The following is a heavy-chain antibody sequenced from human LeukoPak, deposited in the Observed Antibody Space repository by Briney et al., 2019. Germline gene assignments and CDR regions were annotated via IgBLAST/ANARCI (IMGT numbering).Heavy chain of an antibody. J-gene: IGHJ6*04. CDR2: ISYAGSDK. CDR1: GFTFSSYA. CDR3: ARERWVATTHYGMDV. V-gene: IGHV3-30*04. D-gene: IGHD2-15*01. Sequence: GGSLRPSCAASGFTFSSYALHWVRQAPGKGLEWVAFISYAGSDKYYADSVKGRFTVSRDNSKNTVYLQMNSLRSEDTAVYHCARERWVATTHYGMDVWGKGSTVTVSS.